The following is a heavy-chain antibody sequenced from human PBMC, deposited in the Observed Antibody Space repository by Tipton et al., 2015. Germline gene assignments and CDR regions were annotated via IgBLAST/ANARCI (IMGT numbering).Heavy chain of an antibody. D-gene: IGHD2-21*02. V-gene: IGHV3-74*01. CDR2: ISIDGGST. Sequence: SLRLSCAASGFTFSDYWMHWIRQDPGKGLMWVSRISIDGGSTSYAASVKGRFTISRDNAKNTLFLQMNNLRAEDTAVYYCARDRDPIMVTEKYDYWGQGTLVTVSS. CDR1: GFTFSDYW. J-gene: IGHJ4*02. CDR3: ARDRDPIMVTEKYDY.